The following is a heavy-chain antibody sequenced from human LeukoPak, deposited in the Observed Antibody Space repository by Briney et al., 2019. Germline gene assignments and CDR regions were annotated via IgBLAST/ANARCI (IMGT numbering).Heavy chain of an antibody. Sequence: PSETLSLTCTVSGGSISSYYWSWIRQPPGKGLEWIGYIYYSGSTNYNPSLKSRVTISVDTSKNQFSLKLSSVTAADTAVYYCVRQPTRDGFDIWGQGTMVTVSS. CDR1: GGSISSYY. J-gene: IGHJ3*02. V-gene: IGHV4-59*08. CDR3: VRQPTRDGFDI. CDR2: IYYSGST.